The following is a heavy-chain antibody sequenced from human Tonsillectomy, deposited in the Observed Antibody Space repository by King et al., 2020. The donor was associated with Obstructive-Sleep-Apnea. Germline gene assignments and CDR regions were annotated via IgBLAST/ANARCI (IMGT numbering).Heavy chain of an antibody. D-gene: IGHD3/OR15-3a*01. CDR2: IDSDGSST. V-gene: IGHV3-74*01. J-gene: IGHJ6*02. Sequence: VQLVESGGGLVQPGGSLRLSCAASGFTFYSYWMHWVRQAPGKGLVWVSRIDSDGSSTSYADSVKGRFTISRDNAKNTLYLQMNSLRAEATAVYYCARSTVFGLLIYYGMDVWGQGTTVTVSS. CDR3: ARSTVFGLLIYYGMDV. CDR1: GFTFYSYW.